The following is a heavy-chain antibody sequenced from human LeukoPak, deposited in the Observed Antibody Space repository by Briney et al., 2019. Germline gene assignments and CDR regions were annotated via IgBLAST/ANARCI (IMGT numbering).Heavy chain of an antibody. CDR3: ANTRTGITIFGVVIQYFDY. Sequence: HPGGSLRLSCAASGFTFSSYGMHWVRQAPGKGLEWVAVISYDGSNKYYADSVKGRFTISRDNSKNTLYLQMNSLRAEDTAVYYCANTRTGITIFGVVIQYFDYWGQGTLVTVSS. CDR1: GFTFSSYG. V-gene: IGHV3-30*18. CDR2: ISYDGSNK. D-gene: IGHD3-3*01. J-gene: IGHJ4*02.